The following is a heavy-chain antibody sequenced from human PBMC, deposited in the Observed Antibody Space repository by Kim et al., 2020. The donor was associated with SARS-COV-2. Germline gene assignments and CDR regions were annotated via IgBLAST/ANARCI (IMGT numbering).Heavy chain of an antibody. Sequence: GGSLRLSCAASGFSFSTYWMTWVRQAPGKGLEWVANIKEDGSEKYYVDSVKGRFPISRDNAKNSLYLHMNSLRAEDTAVYSCARNRIDYWGQGTLVTVSS. CDR2: IKEDGSEK. CDR3: ARNRIDY. J-gene: IGHJ4*02. V-gene: IGHV3-7*01. CDR1: GFSFSTYW.